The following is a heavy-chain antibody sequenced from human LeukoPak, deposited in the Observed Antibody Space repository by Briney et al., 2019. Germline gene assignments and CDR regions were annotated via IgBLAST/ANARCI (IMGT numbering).Heavy chain of an antibody. V-gene: IGHV4-39*07. CDR3: ARVRLSVFEN. CDR1: GGSINSSSHY. CDR2: MYHSGST. Sequence: HPSETLSLTCTVSGGSINSSSHYWGWIRQPPGKGLEWIGSMYHSGSTYYNPSLKGRVSLSADTSKNQFSLRLRSVTAADTAVYYCARVRLSVFENWGQGTLVTVSS. J-gene: IGHJ4*02. D-gene: IGHD3-16*02.